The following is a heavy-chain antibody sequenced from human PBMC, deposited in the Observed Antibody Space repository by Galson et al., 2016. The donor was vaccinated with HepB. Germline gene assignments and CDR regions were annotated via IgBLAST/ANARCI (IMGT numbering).Heavy chain of an antibody. D-gene: IGHD2-2*01. J-gene: IGHJ4*02. CDR3: ARDVARTSDY. CDR1: GGSVISGTDY. Sequence: SETLSLTCTVSGGSVISGTDYWSWIRQPPGKGLELIGYIYYSGSTIYNPSLKSRVTISVDTSKNQFSLKLSSVTTADTAVYYCARDVARTSDYWGQGPPVTLSS. CDR2: IYYSGST. V-gene: IGHV4-61*01.